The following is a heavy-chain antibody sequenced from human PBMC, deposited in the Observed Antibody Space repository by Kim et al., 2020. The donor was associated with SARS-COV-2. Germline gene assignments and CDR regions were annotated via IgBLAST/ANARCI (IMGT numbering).Heavy chain of an antibody. D-gene: IGHD3-3*01. Sequence: ASVKVSCKASGYTFTSYGISWVRQAPGQGLEWMGWIIAYNGNTNYAQKLQGRVTMTTDTSTSTAYMELRSLRSDDTAVYYCARVGYDFWSSYKNYYYYYMDVWGKGTTVTVSS. CDR3: ARVGYDFWSSYKNYYYYYMDV. J-gene: IGHJ6*03. CDR2: IIAYNGNT. V-gene: IGHV1-18*01. CDR1: GYTFTSYG.